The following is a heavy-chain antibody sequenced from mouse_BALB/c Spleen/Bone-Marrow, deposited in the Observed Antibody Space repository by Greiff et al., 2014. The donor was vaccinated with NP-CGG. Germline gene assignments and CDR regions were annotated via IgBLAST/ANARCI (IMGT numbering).Heavy chain of an antibody. CDR1: GYSFTGYF. D-gene: IGHD1-1*01. V-gene: IGHV1-20*02. CDR3: TEVTTYWYLDD. Sequence: VQLEQSGPELVKPGASVKISCKASGYSFTGYFMNWVMQSHGKSLEWIGRINPYNGDTYYNQKFKDKSTLTEDKSSSTAHMELRSMASEAATVYCSTEVTTYWYLDDWGAGTTVTVSS. CDR2: INPYNGDT. J-gene: IGHJ1*01.